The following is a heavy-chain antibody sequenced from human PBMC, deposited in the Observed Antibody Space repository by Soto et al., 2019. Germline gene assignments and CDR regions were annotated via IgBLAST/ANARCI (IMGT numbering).Heavy chain of an antibody. CDR1: GGSISSGGYY. D-gene: IGHD3-9*01. CDR2: IYYSGST. Sequence: PSETLSLTCTVSGGSISSGGYYWSWIRQHPGKGLEWIGYIYYSGSTYYNPSLKSRVTISVDTSKNQFSLKLSSVTAADTAVYYCARGASLLRYFDWLVVFPWFDPWGQGTLVTVSS. V-gene: IGHV4-31*03. J-gene: IGHJ5*02. CDR3: ARGASLLRYFDWLVVFPWFDP.